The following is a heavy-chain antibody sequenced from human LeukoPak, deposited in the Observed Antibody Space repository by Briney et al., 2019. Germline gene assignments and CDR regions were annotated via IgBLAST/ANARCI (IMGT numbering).Heavy chain of an antibody. CDR1: GFTFSSYG. D-gene: IGHD3-16*02. J-gene: IGHJ5*02. CDR3: ARGPVTDNNWFDP. V-gene: IGHV3-30*02. Sequence: GGSLRLSCAASGFTFSSYGMHWVRQAPGKGLEWVAFIRYDGSNKYYADSVKGRFTISRDNAKNSLYLQMNSLRAEDTAVYYCARGPVTDNNWFDPWGQGTLVTVSS. CDR2: IRYDGSNK.